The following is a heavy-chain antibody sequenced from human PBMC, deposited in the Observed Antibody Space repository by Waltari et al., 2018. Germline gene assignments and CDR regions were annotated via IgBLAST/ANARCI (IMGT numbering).Heavy chain of an antibody. J-gene: IGHJ2*01. Sequence: QVQLQESGPGLVKPSQTLSLTCTVSGGSISSGSYYWRWIRQPAGKGLEWIGRIYTSGSTNYNPSLKSRVTISVKTSKNQFSLKLSSVTAADTAVYYCARDLMTTVTTSALGYFDLWGRGTLVTVSS. CDR1: GGSISSGSYY. CDR3: ARDLMTTVTTSALGYFDL. V-gene: IGHV4-61*02. D-gene: IGHD4-17*01. CDR2: IYTSGST.